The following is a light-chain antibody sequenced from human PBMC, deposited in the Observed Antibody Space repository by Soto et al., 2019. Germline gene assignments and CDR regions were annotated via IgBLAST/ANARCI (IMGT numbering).Light chain of an antibody. Sequence: QSVLTQPASVSGSPGQSIIISCTGTSSDVGGYQYVSWYQQHPGKAPKLMIYDVSNRPSGVSNRFSGSKSGNTASLTISGLQAEDEADYYCSSYTSSSTGVFGGGTKLTVL. CDR3: SSYTSSSTGV. J-gene: IGLJ2*01. CDR1: SSDVGGYQY. CDR2: DVS. V-gene: IGLV2-14*01.